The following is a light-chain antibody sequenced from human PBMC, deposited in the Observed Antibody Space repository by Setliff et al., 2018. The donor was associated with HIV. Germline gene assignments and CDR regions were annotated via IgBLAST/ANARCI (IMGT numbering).Light chain of an antibody. CDR2: QAS. V-gene: IGLV2-23*01. J-gene: IGLJ1*01. CDR3: CSNTGSNTYV. Sequence: QSVLTQPASVSGSPGQSITISCSGTRNDVGRYDLVSWYQQHPGKASKLMIYQASRRPSGVSNRFSASKSGNTASLTISGLQAEDEADYYCCSNTGSNTYVFGTGTKVTV. CDR1: RNDVGRYDL.